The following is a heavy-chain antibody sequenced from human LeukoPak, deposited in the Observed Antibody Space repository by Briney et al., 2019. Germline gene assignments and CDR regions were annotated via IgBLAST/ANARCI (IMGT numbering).Heavy chain of an antibody. Sequence: RASETLSLTCAVYGGSFSGYYWSWIRQPPGKGLEWIGEINHSGSTNYNPSLKSRVTISVDTSKNQFSLKLSSVTAADTAVYYCATAAGYWFDPWGQGTLVTVYS. J-gene: IGHJ5*02. CDR1: GGSFSGYY. D-gene: IGHD6-13*01. V-gene: IGHV4-34*01. CDR3: ATAAGYWFDP. CDR2: INHSGST.